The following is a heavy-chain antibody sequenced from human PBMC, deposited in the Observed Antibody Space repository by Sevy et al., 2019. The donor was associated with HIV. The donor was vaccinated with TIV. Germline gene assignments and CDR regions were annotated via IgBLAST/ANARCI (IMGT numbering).Heavy chain of an antibody. J-gene: IGHJ6*02. CDR2: INHSGST. D-gene: IGHD5-18*01. CDR3: ARGGYSYGYSFGAYYYGMDV. CDR1: GGSFSGYY. Sequence: SETLSLTCAVYGGSFSGYYWSWIRQPPGKGLEWIGEINHSGSTNYNPSLKCRVTISVDTSKNQFSLKLSSVTAADTAVYYCARGGYSYGYSFGAYYYGMDVWGQGTTVTVSS. V-gene: IGHV4-34*01.